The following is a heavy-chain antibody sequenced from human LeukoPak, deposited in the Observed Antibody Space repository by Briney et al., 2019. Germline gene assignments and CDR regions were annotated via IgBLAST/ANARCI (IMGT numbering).Heavy chain of an antibody. CDR2: ISNDARNK. D-gene: IGHD5-12*01. CDR1: GFTFSSYS. V-gene: IGHV3-30*04. CDR3: VRDDRGYSGYHFDY. J-gene: IGHJ4*02. Sequence: GRSLRPSCAPAGFTFSSYSIHWVRPAPGKGLGWVPFISNDARNKNYADSVQGRFTISRDNSQNTLYLQMNSLRAEDTAVYYCVRDDRGYSGYHFDYWGQGTLVSVSS.